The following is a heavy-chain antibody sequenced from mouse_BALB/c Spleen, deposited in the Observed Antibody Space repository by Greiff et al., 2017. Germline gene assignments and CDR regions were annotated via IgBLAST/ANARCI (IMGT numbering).Heavy chain of an antibody. CDR1: GFSLTSYD. J-gene: IGHJ4*01. CDR3: VRDDYDERYAMDY. D-gene: IGHD2-4*01. Sequence: VMLVESGPGLVAPSQSLSITCTVSGFSLTSYDISWIRQPPGKGLEWLGVIWTGGGTNYNSAFMSRLSISKDNSKSQVFLKMNSLQTDDTAIYYCVRDDYDERYAMDYWGQGTSVTVSS. V-gene: IGHV2-9-2*01. CDR2: IWTGGGT.